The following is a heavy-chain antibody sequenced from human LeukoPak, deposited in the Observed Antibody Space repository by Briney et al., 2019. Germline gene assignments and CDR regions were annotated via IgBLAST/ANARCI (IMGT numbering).Heavy chain of an antibody. Sequence: SETLSLTCTVSGYSISSGYYWGWIRQPPGKGREWSGSIYHSGSTYYNPSLKSRVTISVDTSKNQFSLKLSSVTAADTAVYYCARRDTRGEDYWGQGTLVTVSS. D-gene: IGHD2-21*01. J-gene: IGHJ4*02. V-gene: IGHV4-38-2*02. CDR1: GYSISSGYY. CDR3: ARRDTRGEDY. CDR2: IYHSGST.